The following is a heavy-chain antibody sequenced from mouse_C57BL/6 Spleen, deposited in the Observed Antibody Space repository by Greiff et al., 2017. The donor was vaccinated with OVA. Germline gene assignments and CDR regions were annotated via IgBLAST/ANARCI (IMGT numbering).Heavy chain of an antibody. CDR3: TRSVLRRRFAS. Sequence: QVHVKQSGAELVRPGASVTLSCKASGYTFTDYEMHWVKQTPVHGLEWIGAIDPETGGTAYNQKFKGKAILTADKSSSTAYMELRSLTSEDSAVYYCTRSVLRRRFASWGQGTLVTVSA. V-gene: IGHV1-15*01. CDR1: GYTFTDYE. J-gene: IGHJ3*01. CDR2: IDPETGGT. D-gene: IGHD2-12*01.